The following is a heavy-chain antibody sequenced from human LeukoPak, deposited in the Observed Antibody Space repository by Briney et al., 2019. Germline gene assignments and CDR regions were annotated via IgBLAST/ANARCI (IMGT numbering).Heavy chain of an antibody. J-gene: IGHJ2*01. V-gene: IGHV4-39*01. D-gene: IGHD6-13*01. Sequence: SETLSLTCTVSGGSISSSSYGWGWIRQPPGKGLELIGSIYYSGSTYYNPTPNRRFTISVDTSNNQFSLKLSSVTAADTAVYYCARQDSSSWYWYFDLWGRGTLVTVSS. CDR3: ARQDSSSWYWYFDL. CDR1: GGSISSSSYG. CDR2: IYYSGST.